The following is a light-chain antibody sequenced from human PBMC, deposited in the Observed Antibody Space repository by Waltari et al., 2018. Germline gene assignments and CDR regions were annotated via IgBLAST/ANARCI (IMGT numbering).Light chain of an antibody. CDR2: KAS. V-gene: IGKV1-5*03. Sequence: DIQMTQSPSTLSASVGDRVIFSCRASQSIGKWLAWYQQKPGKAPKLLIYKASTLESGVPSRFSGSGSGTEFTLTISSLQPEDFATYYCQQYNSYSLLSFGGGTKVEIK. CDR3: QQYNSYSLLS. CDR1: QSIGKW. J-gene: IGKJ4*01.